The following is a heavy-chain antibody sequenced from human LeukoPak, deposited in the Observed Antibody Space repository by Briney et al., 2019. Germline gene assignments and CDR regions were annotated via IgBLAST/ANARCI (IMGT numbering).Heavy chain of an antibody. CDR3: ASINFDWLLDGFYYYYMDV. J-gene: IGHJ6*03. CDR1: GLSLSSSG. CDR2: IYYSGST. Sequence: PGGSLRLSCAASGLSLSSSGMHWVRQAPGKGLEWIGSIYYSGSTYYNPSLKSRVTISVDTSKNQFSLKLSSVTAADTAVYYCASINFDWLLDGFYYYYMDVWGKGTTVTVSS. D-gene: IGHD3-9*01. V-gene: IGHV4-39*07.